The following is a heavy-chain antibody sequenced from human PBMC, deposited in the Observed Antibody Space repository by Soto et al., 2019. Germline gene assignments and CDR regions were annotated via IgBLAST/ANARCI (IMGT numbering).Heavy chain of an antibody. J-gene: IGHJ4*02. D-gene: IGHD2-15*01. V-gene: IGHV3-30-3*01. CDR3: ARGGGCSGGSCYSGPFDY. CDR2: ISYDGSNK. Sequence: GGSLRLSCAASGFTFSSYAMHWVHQAPGKGLEWVAVISYDGSNKYYADSVKGRFTISRDNSKNTLYLQMNSLRAEDTAVYYCARGGGCSGGSCYSGPFDYWGQGTLVTVSS. CDR1: GFTFSSYA.